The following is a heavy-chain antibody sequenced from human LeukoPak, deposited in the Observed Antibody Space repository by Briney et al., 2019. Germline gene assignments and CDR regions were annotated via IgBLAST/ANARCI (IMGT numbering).Heavy chain of an antibody. CDR2: ISGSGSST. CDR3: AKDPDYYDSSWYYFDY. Sequence: PGGSLRLSCAASGFTFSSYSMSWVRQAPGKGLEWVSSISGSGSSTYYRDSVKGRLTISRDNSKKTMYLQMNSLRADDTAVYYCAKDPDYYDSSWYYFDYWGQGTLVTVSS. V-gene: IGHV3-23*01. D-gene: IGHD3-22*01. J-gene: IGHJ4*02. CDR1: GFTFSSYS.